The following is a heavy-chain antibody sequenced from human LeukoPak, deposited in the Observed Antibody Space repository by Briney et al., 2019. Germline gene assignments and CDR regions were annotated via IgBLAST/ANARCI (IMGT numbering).Heavy chain of an antibody. Sequence: SETLSLTCTVSGGSISSYYWSWIRQPPGRGLEWIGYIYYSGSTNYNPSLRSRVTMSIDTSRTQFSLKLSSVTAADTAVYYCARMCRGDCPYDAFDIWGQGTMVTVSS. J-gene: IGHJ3*02. CDR2: IYYSGST. D-gene: IGHD2-21*02. V-gene: IGHV4-59*01. CDR1: GGSISSYY. CDR3: ARMCRGDCPYDAFDI.